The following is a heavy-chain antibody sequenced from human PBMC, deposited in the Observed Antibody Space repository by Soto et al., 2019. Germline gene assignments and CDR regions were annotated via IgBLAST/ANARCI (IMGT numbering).Heavy chain of an antibody. CDR3: SAEPPSGSPAIDY. CDR2: IKSKTNGGTT. Sequence: EVQLVESGGGLAEPGGTLRLSCAASGFTSSDAWMSWVRQAPGKGLEWVGRIKSKTNGGTTDYAAPVKGRFTISRDDSKNTLYMEINSLKSGETAVYYCSAEPPSGSPAIDYWGQGSLVTVSS. CDR1: GFTSSDAW. V-gene: IGHV3-15*05. J-gene: IGHJ4*02. D-gene: IGHD1-26*01.